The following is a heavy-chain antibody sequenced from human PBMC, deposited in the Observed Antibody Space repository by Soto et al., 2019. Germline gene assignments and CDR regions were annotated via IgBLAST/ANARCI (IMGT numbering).Heavy chain of an antibody. J-gene: IGHJ6*02. D-gene: IGHD3-22*01. CDR3: AKAGPYDSSGYYYINYYYGMDV. V-gene: IGHV3-23*01. CDR1: GFTFSSYA. CDR2: ISGSGGST. Sequence: PGGSLRLSCAASGFTFSSYAMSWIRQAQGKGLEWVSAISGSGGSTYYADSVKGRFTISRDNSKNTLYLQMNSLRAEDTAVYYCAKAGPYDSSGYYYINYYYGMDVWGQGTTVTVSS.